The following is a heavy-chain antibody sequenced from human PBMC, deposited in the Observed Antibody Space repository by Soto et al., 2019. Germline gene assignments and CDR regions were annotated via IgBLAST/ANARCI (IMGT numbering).Heavy chain of an antibody. Sequence: SSETLSLTCTVSGGSISSYYWSWIRQPPGKGLEWIGYIYYSGSTNYNPSLKSRVTISVDTSKNQFSLKLSSVTAADTAVYYCASLLWFGELNWFDPWGQGTLVTVSS. CDR3: ASLLWFGELNWFDP. CDR1: GGSISSYY. D-gene: IGHD3-10*01. J-gene: IGHJ5*02. CDR2: IYYSGST. V-gene: IGHV4-59*01.